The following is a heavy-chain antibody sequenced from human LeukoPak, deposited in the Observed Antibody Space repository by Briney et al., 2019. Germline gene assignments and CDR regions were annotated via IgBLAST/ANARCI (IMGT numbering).Heavy chain of an antibody. CDR3: AYGDYPLTY. D-gene: IGHD4-17*01. V-gene: IGHV3-66*01. Sequence: GGSLRLSCAASGLTVTNNYWNWVRQPPGKGPEWISLIYSNGDTRYADSVKGRFTFSRDNSKNTLYLQMNSLRAEDTAVYYCAYGDYPLTYWGQGTLVSVSS. J-gene: IGHJ4*02. CDR1: GLTVTNNY. CDR2: IYSNGDT.